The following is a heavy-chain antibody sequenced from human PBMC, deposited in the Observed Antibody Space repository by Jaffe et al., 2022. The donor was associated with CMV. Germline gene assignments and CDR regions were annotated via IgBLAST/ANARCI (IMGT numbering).Heavy chain of an antibody. J-gene: IGHJ6*03. CDR1: GGSISSYY. V-gene: IGHV4-59*01. CDR3: ARGSSSWGHYYYMDV. D-gene: IGHD6-6*01. CDR2: IYYSGST. Sequence: QVQLQESGPGLVKPSETLSLTCTVSGGSISSYYWSWIRQPPGKGLEWIGYIYYSGSTNYNPSLKSRVTISVDTSKNQFSLKLSSVTAADTAVYYCARGSSSWGHYYYMDVWGKGTTVTVSS.